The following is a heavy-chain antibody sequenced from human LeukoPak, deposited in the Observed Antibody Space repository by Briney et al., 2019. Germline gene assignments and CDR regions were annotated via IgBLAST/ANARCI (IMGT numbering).Heavy chain of an antibody. J-gene: IGHJ4*02. D-gene: IGHD3-3*01. CDR2: IYHSGST. CDR1: GYSISRGYY. V-gene: IGHV4-38-2*01. CDR3: ARTYYDFWSGPKTFDY. Sequence: PSETLSLTCAVSGYSISRGYYWGWIRQPPGKGLEWIGSIYHSGSTYYNPSLKSRVTISVDTSKNQFSLKLSSVTAADTAVYYCARTYYDFWSGPKTFDYWGQGTLVTVSS.